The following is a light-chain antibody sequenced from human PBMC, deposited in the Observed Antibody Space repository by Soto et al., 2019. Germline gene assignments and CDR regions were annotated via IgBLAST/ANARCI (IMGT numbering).Light chain of an antibody. CDR3: SSYTSSSTV. CDR1: SSDVGGYKY. J-gene: IGLJ3*02. CDR2: DVS. V-gene: IGLV2-14*03. Sequence: QSALTQPASVSGSPGQSITISCSGTSSDVGGYKYVSWYQQHPGKAPKLMIFDVSNRPSGVSKRFSGSKSGNTASLTISGLQADDEADYYCSSYTSSSTVFGGGTKLTVL.